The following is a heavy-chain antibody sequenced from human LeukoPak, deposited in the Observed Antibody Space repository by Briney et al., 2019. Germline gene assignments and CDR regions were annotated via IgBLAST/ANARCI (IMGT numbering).Heavy chain of an antibody. Sequence: GESLKISCKGSGYSFTSYWIGWVRQMPGKGLEWMGIIYPGDSDTRYSPSFQGQVTISADKSISTAYLQWSSLKASDTAMYYCARRLLSGYYYDSSGYHTGDWYFDLWGRGTLVTVSS. V-gene: IGHV5-51*01. CDR2: IYPGDSDT. D-gene: IGHD3-22*01. CDR1: GYSFTSYW. J-gene: IGHJ2*01. CDR3: ARRLLSGYYYDSSGYHTGDWYFDL.